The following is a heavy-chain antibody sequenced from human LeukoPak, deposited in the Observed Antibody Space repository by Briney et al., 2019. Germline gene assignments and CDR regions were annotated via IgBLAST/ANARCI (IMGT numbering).Heavy chain of an antibody. V-gene: IGHV3-23*01. J-gene: IGHJ4*02. CDR3: ARDGEFYYDSSSY. CDR1: GFIFSSYG. Sequence: PGRSLRLSCAASGFIFSSYGMSWVRQAPGKGLEWVSAISGSGGSTYYADSVKGRFTISRDNAKNSLYLQMNSLRAEDTAVYYCARDGEFYYDSSSYWGQGSLVTVSS. CDR2: ISGSGGST. D-gene: IGHD3-22*01.